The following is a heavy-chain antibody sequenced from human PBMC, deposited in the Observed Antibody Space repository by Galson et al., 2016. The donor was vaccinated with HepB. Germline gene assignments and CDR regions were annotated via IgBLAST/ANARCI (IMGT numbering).Heavy chain of an antibody. V-gene: IGHV4-39*07. J-gene: IGHJ4*02. CDR3: ARNGFYCPDY. Sequence: SETLSLTCTVSAGSTSSSSYYWGWIRHPPGKGREWIGEIYHSRSTNYNPSVKIRVTISVDNFNHQFSLKRTSVTAAHPAVYYCARNGFYCPDYWGQGILVTVSS. CDR2: IYHSRST. D-gene: IGHD2/OR15-2a*01. CDR1: AGSTSSSSYY.